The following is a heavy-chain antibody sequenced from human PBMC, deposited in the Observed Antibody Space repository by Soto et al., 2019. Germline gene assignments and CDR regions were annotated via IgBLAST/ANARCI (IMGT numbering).Heavy chain of an antibody. CDR2: ISGSGASP. CDR1: GFTFSTYT. CDR3: AKGKGSGWSQDY. J-gene: IGHJ4*02. V-gene: IGHV3-23*01. D-gene: IGHD6-19*01. Sequence: AGGSLRLSCAASGFTFSTYTMSWVRRAPGKGLEWVSAISGSGASPSYADSVQGRFTISRDNPKRTLYLQMNNLRAEDTAVYYCAKGKGSGWSQDYWGQGTLVTVSS.